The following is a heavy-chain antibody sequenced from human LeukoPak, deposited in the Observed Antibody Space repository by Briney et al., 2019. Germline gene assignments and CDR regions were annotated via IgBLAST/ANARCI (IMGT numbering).Heavy chain of an antibody. D-gene: IGHD6-19*01. V-gene: IGHV3-21*01. CDR3: ARPSNEGQWLVGQGVDY. CDR2: ISSSSSYI. CDR1: GFTFSSYS. Sequence: GGSLRLSCAASGFTFSSYSMNWVRQAPGKGLEWVSSISSSSSYIYYADSVKGRFTISRDNAKKSMYLQMNSLRAEDTAVYYCARPSNEGQWLVGQGVDYWGQGTLVTVSS. J-gene: IGHJ4*02.